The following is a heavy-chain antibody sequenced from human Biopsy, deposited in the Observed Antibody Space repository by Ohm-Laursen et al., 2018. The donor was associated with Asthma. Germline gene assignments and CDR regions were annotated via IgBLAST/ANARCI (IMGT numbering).Heavy chain of an antibody. D-gene: IGHD3-9*01. Sequence: ASVKVSCKASGYTFISYAIHWVRQAPGQRLEWMGWINAGNGNTKYSQKFQGRVTITRDTSASTAYMELTSLRSEDTAVYYCARTYYDFLTGQVIDAFAIWGQGTMVTVSS. J-gene: IGHJ3*02. CDR3: ARTYYDFLTGQVIDAFAI. V-gene: IGHV1-3*01. CDR2: INAGNGNT. CDR1: GYTFISYA.